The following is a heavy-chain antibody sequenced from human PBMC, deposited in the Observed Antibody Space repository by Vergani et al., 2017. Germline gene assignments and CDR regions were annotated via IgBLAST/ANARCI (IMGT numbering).Heavy chain of an antibody. D-gene: IGHD5-12*01. CDR3: AKANPRNSGYDYLYYYHARDV. V-gene: IGHV3-23*01. CDR1: GFTFSTYA. J-gene: IGHJ6*02. Sequence: EVQLLESGGSLKQPGGSVILSCAASGFTFSTYAMHWVRQAPGKGLEWVSGISGSGGSTYYAGSVKGRFTISRDSSKNTLYLQMNSLSAGDTAVYYCAKANPRNSGYDYLYYYHARDVWGQGTTVTVSS. CDR2: ISGSGGST.